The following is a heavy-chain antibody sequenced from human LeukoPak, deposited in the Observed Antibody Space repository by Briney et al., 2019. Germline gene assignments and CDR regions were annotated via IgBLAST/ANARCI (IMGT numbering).Heavy chain of an antibody. Sequence: ASVKVSCKASGYTFTSYAMYWVRQAPGQGLEWMGWINTNTGNPTYAQGFTGRFVFSLDTSVSTAYLQISSLKAEDTAVYYCATDGGYCSSTSCYNMGSFDYWGQGTLVTVSS. CDR1: GYTFTSYA. CDR3: ATDGGYCSSTSCYNMGSFDY. J-gene: IGHJ4*02. CDR2: INTNTGNP. D-gene: IGHD2-2*02. V-gene: IGHV7-4-1*02.